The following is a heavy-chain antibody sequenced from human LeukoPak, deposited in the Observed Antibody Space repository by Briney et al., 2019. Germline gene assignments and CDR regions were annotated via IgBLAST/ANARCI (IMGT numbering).Heavy chain of an antibody. CDR2: IYPGDSDT. V-gene: IGHV5-51*01. CDR1: GYSFTSYW. Sequence: GESLKISCKGSGYSFTSYWIGWVRQMPGKGLEWMGIIYPGDSDTRYSPSFQGQVTISADKSISTAYLQWSGLKASDTAMYYCARLAYCGGDCYSASPDYWGQGTLVTVSS. CDR3: ARLAYCGGDCYSASPDY. J-gene: IGHJ4*02. D-gene: IGHD2-21*02.